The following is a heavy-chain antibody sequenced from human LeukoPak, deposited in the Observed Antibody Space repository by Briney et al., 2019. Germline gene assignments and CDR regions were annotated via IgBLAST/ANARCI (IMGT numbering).Heavy chain of an antibody. J-gene: IGHJ3*02. Sequence: GGSLRLSCAASGFTFSSYAMSWVRQAPGQGLEWVSAISGSGGSTYYADSVKGRFTISRDNSKNTLYLQMNSLRVEDTAVYYCASQRSVGATYAFDIWGQGTLVTVSS. CDR3: ASQRSVGATYAFDI. CDR1: GFTFSSYA. D-gene: IGHD1-26*01. V-gene: IGHV3-23*01. CDR2: ISGSGGST.